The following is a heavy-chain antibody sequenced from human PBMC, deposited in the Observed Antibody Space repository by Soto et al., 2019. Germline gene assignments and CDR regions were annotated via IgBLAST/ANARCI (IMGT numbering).Heavy chain of an antibody. V-gene: IGHV4-4*02. CDR3: AHTIGSGSYIPY. CDR1: GDSISNNNW. Sequence: QVQLQESGPGLTKPSGTLSLTCAVSGDSISNNNWWSWVRQPPGKGLEWIGEVHHSGRSNSNPSLKSRVTMSIDTSKNQFSLRLDSVTAADTAVYYCAHTIGSGSYIPYWGQGTLVTVSP. D-gene: IGHD3-10*01. CDR2: VHHSGRS. J-gene: IGHJ4*02.